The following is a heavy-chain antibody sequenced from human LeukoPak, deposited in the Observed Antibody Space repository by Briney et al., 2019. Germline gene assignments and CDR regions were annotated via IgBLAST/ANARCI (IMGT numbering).Heavy chain of an antibody. V-gene: IGHV3-33*01. D-gene: IGHD1-26*01. CDR3: ARRSSGTSGLDY. Sequence: GGSLRLSRAASGFVFNNYGMHWVRQAPGKGLEWVAVIWTDGSKKSYADSVKGRFTFTRDNSKNMLYLQMDSLRVDDTAVYYCARRSSGTSGLDYWGQGILVTVSS. J-gene: IGHJ4*02. CDR2: IWTDGSKK. CDR1: GFVFNNYG.